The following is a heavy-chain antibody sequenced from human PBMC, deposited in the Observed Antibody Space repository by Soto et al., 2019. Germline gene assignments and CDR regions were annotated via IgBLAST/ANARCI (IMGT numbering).Heavy chain of an antibody. CDR2: ISYDGSNK. V-gene: IGHV3-30*18. CDR3: AKEAWSYYYDSSGGLDY. Sequence: GGSLRLSCAASGFTFSSYGMHWVRQAPGKGLEWVAVISYDGSNKYYADSVKGRFTISRDNSKNTLYLQMNSLRAEDTAVYYCAKEAWSYYYDSSGGLDYWGQGTLVTVSS. CDR1: GFTFSSYG. D-gene: IGHD3-22*01. J-gene: IGHJ4*02.